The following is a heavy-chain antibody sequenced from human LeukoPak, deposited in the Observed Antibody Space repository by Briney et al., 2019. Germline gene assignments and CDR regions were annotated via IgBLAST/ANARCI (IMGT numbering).Heavy chain of an antibody. CDR3: AGKGLSPPPGPQPDTRRTAFDI. CDR2: IYHSGST. Sequence: SPSETLSLTCAVSGDSIISDIWWSWVRQPPGKGLQWIGEIYHSGSTNYNPSLKSRVTISVDKSNNQFSLILSSVTAADTAVYYCAGKGLSPPPGPQPDTRRTAFDIWGQGTMVTVSS. CDR1: GDSIISDIW. J-gene: IGHJ3*02. V-gene: IGHV4-4*02. D-gene: IGHD1-1*01.